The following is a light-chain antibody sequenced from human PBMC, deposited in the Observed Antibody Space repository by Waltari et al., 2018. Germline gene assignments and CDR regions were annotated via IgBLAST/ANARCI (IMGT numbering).Light chain of an antibody. V-gene: IGLV3-25*03. CDR3: QSADSTSTHVV. CDR2: KDT. J-gene: IGLJ2*01. CDR1: ALPKQF. Sequence: SYELTQPPSVSVSPGQTATITCSGDALPKQFAFWYQPKPGQAPVLGTYKDTERPSGIPDRFSGSTSGTTVTLTISGVQAEDEADYYCQSADSTSTHVVFGGGTKLTVL.